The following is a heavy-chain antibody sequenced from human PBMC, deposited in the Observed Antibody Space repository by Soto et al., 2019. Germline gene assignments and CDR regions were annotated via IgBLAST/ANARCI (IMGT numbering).Heavy chain of an antibody. Sequence: GGSLRLSCAASRFTFISYGMHWVRQAPGKGLEWVAVISYDGSNKYYADSVKGRFTISRDNSKNTLYMQMNSLRAEDTAVYHCAKDRRRVAVTGLFDYWGQGTLVTVSS. CDR1: RFTFISYG. CDR3: AKDRRRVAVTGLFDY. V-gene: IGHV3-30*18. D-gene: IGHD6-19*01. J-gene: IGHJ4*02. CDR2: ISYDGSNK.